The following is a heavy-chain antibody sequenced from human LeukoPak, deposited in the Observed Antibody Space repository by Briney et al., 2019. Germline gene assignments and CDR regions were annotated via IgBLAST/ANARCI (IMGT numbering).Heavy chain of an antibody. D-gene: IGHD2-2*01. CDR2: INPHSGGT. V-gene: IGHV1-2*02. J-gene: IGHJ4*02. Sequence: ASVKVSCKASVYTFTAYYMHWVRQAPGQGLEGMGWINPHSGGTNFAQKFQGRVTMTRDTSITTAHMELSRLTSDDTAMYYCAREIPCSSSSCLDYWGQGTLVTVSS. CDR3: AREIPCSSSSCLDY. CDR1: VYTFTAYY.